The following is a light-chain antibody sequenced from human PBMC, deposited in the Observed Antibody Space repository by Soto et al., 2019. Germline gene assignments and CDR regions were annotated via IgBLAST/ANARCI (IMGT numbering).Light chain of an antibody. CDR2: EVS. J-gene: IGLJ1*01. Sequence: QSALTQPPSASGSPGQSVTISCTGTSSDVGGYNYVSWYQQHPDKAPKLIIYEVSKRPSGVPDRFSGSKSGNTASLTVSGLQAEDEADYYCSSYASSSSSVFGGGTKVTVL. V-gene: IGLV2-8*01. CDR3: SSYASSSSSV. CDR1: SSDVGGYNY.